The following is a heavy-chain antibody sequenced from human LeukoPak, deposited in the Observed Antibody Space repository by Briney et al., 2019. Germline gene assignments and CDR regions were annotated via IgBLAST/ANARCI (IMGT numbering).Heavy chain of an antibody. CDR2: INAGNGNT. J-gene: IGHJ4*02. D-gene: IGHD2-21*02. CDR3: AVGGDPPY. Sequence: GASVKISCKASGHTFTDYVIHWVRQAPGQRLEWMGWINAGNGNTKYSQKFEGRVTVTRDTSATTAYMELSSLRSEDTAVYYCAVGGDPPYWGQGTLVTVSS. CDR1: GHTFTDYV. V-gene: IGHV1-3*01.